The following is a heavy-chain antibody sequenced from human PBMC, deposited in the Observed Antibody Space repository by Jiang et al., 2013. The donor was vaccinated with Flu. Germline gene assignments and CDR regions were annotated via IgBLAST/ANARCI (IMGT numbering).Heavy chain of an antibody. CDR2: TYSRSKWFN. J-gene: IGHJ3*02. D-gene: IGHD4-17*01. Sequence: SRGLEWLGRTYSRSKWFNDYALSVKSRITINPDTSKNQFSLQLKSVTPEDTAVYYCARGGTYGVDAFDIWGQGTMVTVSS. CDR3: ARGGTYGVDAFDI. V-gene: IGHV6-1*01.